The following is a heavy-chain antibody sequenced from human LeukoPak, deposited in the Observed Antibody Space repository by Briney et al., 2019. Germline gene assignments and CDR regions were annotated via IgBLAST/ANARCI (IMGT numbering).Heavy chain of an antibody. J-gene: IGHJ4*02. Sequence: GRSLRLSCAASGFTFDDYAMHWVRQAPGKGLEWVSGISWNSGSIGYADSVKGRFTISRDNAKNSLYLQMNSLRAEDTALYYCAKGASGWLVSDYWGQGTLVTVSS. CDR2: ISWNSGSI. CDR1: GFTFDDYA. V-gene: IGHV3-9*01. CDR3: AKGASGWLVSDY. D-gene: IGHD6-19*01.